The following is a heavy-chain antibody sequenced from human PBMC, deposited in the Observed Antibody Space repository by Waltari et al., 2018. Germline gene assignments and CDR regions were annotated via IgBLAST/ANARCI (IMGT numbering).Heavy chain of an antibody. CDR1: GFTFSSYG. D-gene: IGHD5-12*01. CDR3: ARVWLRAFDY. Sequence: QVQLVESGGGVVQPGRSLRLSCAASGFTFSSYGMHWVRQAPGKGLEWVAVISYDGSNKYYADSVKGRFTISRDNSKNTLYLQMNSLRAEDTAVYYCARVWLRAFDYWGQGTLVTVSS. J-gene: IGHJ4*02. V-gene: IGHV3-30*03. CDR2: ISYDGSNK.